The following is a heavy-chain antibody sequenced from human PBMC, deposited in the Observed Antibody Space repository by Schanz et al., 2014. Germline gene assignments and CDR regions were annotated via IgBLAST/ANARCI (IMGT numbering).Heavy chain of an antibody. CDR2: IWSDGTNE. Sequence: QVRLVESGGGVVQPGRSLRLSCAASGFTLSSYGMHWVRQAPGKGLEWVAVIWSDGTNEYYADSVKGRFTISGDSSKYTVYLQMNRQRADDTAVYYGAKDRGYYRVSGSYRELEDWGQGTLVTVSS. CDR1: GFTLSSYG. CDR3: AKDRGYYRVSGSYRELED. V-gene: IGHV3-33*06. J-gene: IGHJ4*02. D-gene: IGHD3-10*01.